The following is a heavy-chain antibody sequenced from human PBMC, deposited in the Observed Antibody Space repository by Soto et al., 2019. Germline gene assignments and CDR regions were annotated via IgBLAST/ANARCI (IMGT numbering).Heavy chain of an antibody. J-gene: IGHJ4*02. Sequence: GGSLRLSCAASGFTFSSYAMSWVRQAPGKGLEWVSAISGRGGSTYYADSVKGRFTISRDNSKNTLYLQMNSLRAEDTAVYYCAIDVPPDIVVVPAATTSGYFDYWGQGTLVTVSS. V-gene: IGHV3-23*01. CDR1: GFTFSSYA. CDR2: ISGRGGST. CDR3: AIDVPPDIVVVPAATTSGYFDY. D-gene: IGHD2-2*01.